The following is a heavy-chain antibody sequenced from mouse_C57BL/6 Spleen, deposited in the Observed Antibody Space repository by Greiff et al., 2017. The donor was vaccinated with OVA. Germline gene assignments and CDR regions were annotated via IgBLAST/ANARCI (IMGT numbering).Heavy chain of an antibody. Sequence: EVQLQQSGPELVKPGASVKISCKASGYSFTGYYMNWVKQSPEKSLEWIGEINPSTGGTTYNQKFKAKATLTVDKSSSTAYMQLKSLTSEDSAVYYCARSPSRGYVDYWGQGTTLTVSS. CDR1: GYSFTGYY. V-gene: IGHV1-42*01. CDR2: INPSTGGT. CDR3: ARSPSRGYVDY. J-gene: IGHJ2*01.